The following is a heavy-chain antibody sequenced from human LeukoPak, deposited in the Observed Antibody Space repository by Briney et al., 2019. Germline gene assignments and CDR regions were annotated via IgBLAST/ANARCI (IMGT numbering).Heavy chain of an antibody. CDR2: INPNSGGT. Sequence: ASEKVSCKASGYTFTGYYMHWVRQAPGQGLEWMGWINPNSGGTNDAQKFQGRVTMTRDTSISTAYMQLSRLRSDDTAVYYCASYSGSYSSDFDYWGQGTLVTVSS. J-gene: IGHJ4*02. CDR1: GYTFTGYY. V-gene: IGHV1-2*02. CDR3: ASYSGSYSSDFDY. D-gene: IGHD1-26*01.